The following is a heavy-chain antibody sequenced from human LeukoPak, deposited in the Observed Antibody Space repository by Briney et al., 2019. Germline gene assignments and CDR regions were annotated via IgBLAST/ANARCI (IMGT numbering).Heavy chain of an antibody. Sequence: PGGSLRLSCAASGFTFSTYWMHWVRQAPGQGLEWVSRINSDWTSTNYADSVKGRFTISRDNAKNTLYLQVNSLRAEDTAVFYCARAEARPAYSVTGQRGYYYYMDVWGKGNTVTVS. CDR1: GFTFSTYW. D-gene: IGHD4-11*01. CDR3: ARAEARPAYSVTGQRGYYYYMDV. J-gene: IGHJ6*03. CDR2: INSDWTST. V-gene: IGHV3-74*01.